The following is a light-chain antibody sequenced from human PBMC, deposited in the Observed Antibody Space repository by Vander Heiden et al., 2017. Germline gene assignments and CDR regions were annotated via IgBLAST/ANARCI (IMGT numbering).Light chain of an antibody. CDR3: QQYGSSPSLT. Sequence: ELVLTQSPGTLSLSPGERATLSCRASQSVSSSYLAWYQQKPGQAPRLLIYCASSRATGIPDRFSGSGSGTDFTLTISRLEPEDFAVDYCQQYGSSPSLTFGGGTKVEIK. V-gene: IGKV3-20*01. CDR2: CAS. CDR1: QSVSSSY. J-gene: IGKJ4*01.